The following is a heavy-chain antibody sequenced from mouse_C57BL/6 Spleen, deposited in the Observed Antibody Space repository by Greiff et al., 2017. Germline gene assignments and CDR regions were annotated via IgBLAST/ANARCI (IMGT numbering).Heavy chain of an antibody. CDR1: GYTFTSYW. D-gene: IGHD3-3*01. CDR2: IDPETGGT. V-gene: IGHV1-15*01. J-gene: IGHJ2*01. Sequence: QVQLQQPGTELVKPGASVKLSCKASGYTFTSYWMHWVKQTPVHGLEWIGAIDPETGGTAYNQKFKGKAILTADKSSSTAYMELRSLTSEDSAVYYCTRKGLAYWGQGTTLTVSS. CDR3: TRKGLAY.